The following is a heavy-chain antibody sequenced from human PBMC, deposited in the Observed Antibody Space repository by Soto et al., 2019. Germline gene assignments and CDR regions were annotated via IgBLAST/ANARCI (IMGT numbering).Heavy chain of an antibody. V-gene: IGHV4-31*03. Sequence: SETLSLTCTVPGGSISSGGYYWSWIRQHPGKGLEWIGYIYYSGSTYYNPSLKSRVTISVDTSKNQFSLKLSSVTAADTAVYYCARFLEWLTFDYWGQGTLVTVSS. CDR1: GGSISSGGYY. D-gene: IGHD3-3*01. CDR3: ARFLEWLTFDY. J-gene: IGHJ4*02. CDR2: IYYSGST.